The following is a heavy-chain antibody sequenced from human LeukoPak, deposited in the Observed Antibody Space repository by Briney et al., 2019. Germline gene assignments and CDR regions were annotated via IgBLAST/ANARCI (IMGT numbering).Heavy chain of an antibody. CDR2: IFHTGST. J-gene: IGHJ6*03. Sequence: SETLSLTCTVSGDSISSGNYWGWIRQPPGKGLEWIGSIFHTGSTYFNLSLKSRVTISVDTSKNQFSLKLSSVTAADTAVYYCARLRRHLGYCSSTSCQRYYYYYYYMDVWGKGTTVTVSS. CDR1: GDSISSGNY. D-gene: IGHD2-2*01. V-gene: IGHV4-38-2*02. CDR3: ARLRRHLGYCSSTSCQRYYYYYYYMDV.